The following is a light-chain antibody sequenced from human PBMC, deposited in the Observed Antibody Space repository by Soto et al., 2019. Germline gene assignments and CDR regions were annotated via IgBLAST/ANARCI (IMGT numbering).Light chain of an antibody. CDR2: TSG. CDR3: QQTYNTPYT. V-gene: IGKV1-39*01. CDR1: QRITTY. Sequence: IHMTQSPSSLSASVGDRVTITCRASQRITTYLNWYQQKPGEAPKLLISTSGTLQRGVPSRFTGSGSGTDVTRTITGLQPAEFATDFCQQTYNTPYTFGQGTKVEIK. J-gene: IGKJ2*01.